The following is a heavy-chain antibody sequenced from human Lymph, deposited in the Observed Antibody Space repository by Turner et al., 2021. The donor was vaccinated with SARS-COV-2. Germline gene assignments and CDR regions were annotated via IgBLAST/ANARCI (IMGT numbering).Heavy chain of an antibody. CDR1: GGSISSNIW. D-gene: IGHD2-15*01. J-gene: IGHJ4*02. V-gene: IGHV4-4*02. Sequence: QVQLQESGPGLVKPSGTLSLICAVSGGSISSNIWWTWVRQPPGKGLEWIGEIYHSGNTNYNPSLKSRVTISVDKSKNQFSLKLSSVTAADTAVYYCATKHCSGGSCSYFDYWGQGTLVTVSS. CDR3: ATKHCSGGSCSYFDY. CDR2: IYHSGNT.